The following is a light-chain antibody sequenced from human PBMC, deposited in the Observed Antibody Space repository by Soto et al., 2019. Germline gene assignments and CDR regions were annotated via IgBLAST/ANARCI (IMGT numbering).Light chain of an antibody. V-gene: IGLV1-47*01. CDR1: SSNIGSNY. J-gene: IGLJ2*01. CDR3: AAWDDSLSGHVV. CDR2: RNN. Sequence: QSVLTQPPSASGTPGQRVTISCSGSSSNIGSNYVYWYQQLPGTAPKLLIYRNNQRPSGVPDRFSGSKSGTSAYLAISGLRSEYEADYYCAAWDDSLSGHVVFGGGTNLTVL.